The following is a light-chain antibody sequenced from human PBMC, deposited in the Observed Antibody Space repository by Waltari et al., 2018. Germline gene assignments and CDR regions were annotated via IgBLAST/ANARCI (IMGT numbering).Light chain of an antibody. V-gene: IGKV1-5*03. CDR2: KSS. J-gene: IGKJ2*01. CDR1: QSISS. CDR3: QQFNSYSGYT. Sequence: TCRASQSISSLACYQQKPGKAPKLLIYKSSSLESGVPSRFSGSGSGTEFTLTISSLQPDDFATYYCQQFNSYSGYTFGQGTKLEIK.